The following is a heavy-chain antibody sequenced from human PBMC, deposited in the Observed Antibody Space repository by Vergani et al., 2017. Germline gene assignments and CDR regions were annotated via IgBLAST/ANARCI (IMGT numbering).Heavy chain of an antibody. Sequence: QVQLVQSGAEVKKPGSSVKVSCKASGGTFSSYAISWVRQAPGQGLEWMGGIIPIFGTANYAQKFQGRVTITADESTSTAYMELSSLRSEDTAVYYCAGDSGIVGAPYYYYYGMDVWGQGTTVTVSS. CDR1: GGTFSSYA. D-gene: IGHD3-10*01. V-gene: IGHV1-69*12. CDR2: IIPIFGTA. CDR3: AGDSGIVGAPYYYYYGMDV. J-gene: IGHJ6*02.